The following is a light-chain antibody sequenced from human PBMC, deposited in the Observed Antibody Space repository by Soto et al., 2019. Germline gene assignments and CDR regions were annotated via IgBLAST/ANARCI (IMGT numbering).Light chain of an antibody. CDR1: SSNIGSNY. CDR3: AAWDDSLSGVV. Sequence: QSVLTQPPSASGTPGQRVTISCSGSSSNIGSNYVFWYQQLPATAPKLLIYRHNQRPSGVPDRFSGSKSGTSASLAISGLRSEDEADYYCAAWDDSLSGVVFGGGTKLTVL. V-gene: IGLV1-47*01. J-gene: IGLJ2*01. CDR2: RHN.